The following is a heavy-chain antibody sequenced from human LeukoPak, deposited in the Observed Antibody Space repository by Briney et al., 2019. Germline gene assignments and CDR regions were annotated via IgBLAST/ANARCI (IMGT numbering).Heavy chain of an antibody. CDR1: GFTFRSYW. CDR2: LNQDGSEK. D-gene: IGHD3-16*01. Sequence: GGSLRLSCAASGFTFRSYWMSWVRQAPGKGLEWVAILNQDGSEKYYVDSVKGRFTISRDNAKNTLYLQMNSLRAEDTAVYYCARGRYDYSIDYWGQGTLVTVSS. J-gene: IGHJ4*02. V-gene: IGHV3-7*02. CDR3: ARGRYDYSIDY.